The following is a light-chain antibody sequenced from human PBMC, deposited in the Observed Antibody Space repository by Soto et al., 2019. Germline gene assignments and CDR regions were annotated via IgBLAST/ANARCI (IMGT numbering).Light chain of an antibody. J-gene: IGKJ1*01. CDR1: QTISSW. CDR2: TAS. Sequence: IHMTQSPSSLSASVGDRVTITCRASQTISSWLAWYQQKPGKAPNLLIYTASTLQSGVPSRFSGSGSGTDFTLTTSSLQPEDFATYYCLQDHNYPRTFGQGTQGDNK. CDR3: LQDHNYPRT. V-gene: IGKV1-6*01.